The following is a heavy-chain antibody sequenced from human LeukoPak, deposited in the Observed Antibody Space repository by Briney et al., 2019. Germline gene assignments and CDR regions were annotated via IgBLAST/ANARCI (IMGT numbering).Heavy chain of an antibody. CDR1: GGSISSGDYY. J-gene: IGHJ4*02. CDR3: AGGEGPHFDY. D-gene: IGHD1-26*01. Sequence: PSQTLSLTCTVSGGSISSGDYYWSWLRQPPGKGLEWIGYIYYSGSTYYSPSLKSRVTISVDTPKNRFSLKLSSVTAADTAVYYGAGGEGPHFDYWGEGTLVTVSS. V-gene: IGHV4-30-4*01. CDR2: IYYSGST.